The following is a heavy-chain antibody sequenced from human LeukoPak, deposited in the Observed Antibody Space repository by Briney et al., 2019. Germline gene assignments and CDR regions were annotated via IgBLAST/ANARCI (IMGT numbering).Heavy chain of an antibody. V-gene: IGHV1-69*13. J-gene: IGHJ6*02. CDR1: GGTFSSYA. D-gene: IGHD2-2*01. Sequence: GAPVKVSCKASGGTFSSYAISWVRQAPGQGLEWMGGIIPIFGTANYAQKFQGRVTITADESTSTAYMELSSLRAEDTAVYYCAKDTCSSTSCYYYYGMDVWGQGTTVTVSS. CDR2: IIPIFGTA. CDR3: AKDTCSSTSCYYYYGMDV.